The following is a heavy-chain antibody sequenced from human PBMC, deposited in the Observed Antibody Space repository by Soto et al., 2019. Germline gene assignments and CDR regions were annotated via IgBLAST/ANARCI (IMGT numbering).Heavy chain of an antibody. CDR2: ISWSGTNI. V-gene: IGHV3-9*01. J-gene: IGHJ4*02. CDR1: GFPFNDYA. D-gene: IGHD4-4*01. CDR3: ATDSLGASSKFDY. Sequence: GVSLSLSCSASGFPFNDYAMHWVRHAPGKGLEWVSGISWSGTNIGYADSVKDRFTISRDNAKNSLYLQMNSLRPEDTAVYFCATDSLGASSKFDYWGQGTLVTVSS.